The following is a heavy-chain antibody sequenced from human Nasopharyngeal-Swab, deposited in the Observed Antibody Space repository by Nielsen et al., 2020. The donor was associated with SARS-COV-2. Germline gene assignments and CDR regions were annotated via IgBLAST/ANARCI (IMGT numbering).Heavy chain of an antibody. J-gene: IGHJ6*02. Sequence: GGSLRLSCSASGFTFSSYWMHWVRQAPGKGLVWVSRINSDGSSTSYADSVKGRFTISRDNAKNTLYLQMNSLRAEDTAVYYCARDRIGVGMDVWGQGTTVTVSS. CDR3: ARDRIGVGMDV. V-gene: IGHV3-74*01. CDR2: INSDGSST. CDR1: GFTFSSYW. D-gene: IGHD2-15*01.